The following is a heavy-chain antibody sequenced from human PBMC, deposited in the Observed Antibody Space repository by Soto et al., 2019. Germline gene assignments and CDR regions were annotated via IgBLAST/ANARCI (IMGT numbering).Heavy chain of an antibody. D-gene: IGHD2-8*01. V-gene: IGHV3-23*01. CDR3: AKDSDGTRDYYYGMDV. J-gene: IGHJ6*02. Sequence: GVSLRLSCAASGFTFSSYAMSWFRQAPGKGLEWVSAISGSGGSTYYADSVKGRFTISRDNSKNTLYLQMNSLRAEDTAVYYCAKDSDGTRDYYYGMDVWGQGTTVSVSS. CDR1: GFTFSSYA. CDR2: ISGSGGST.